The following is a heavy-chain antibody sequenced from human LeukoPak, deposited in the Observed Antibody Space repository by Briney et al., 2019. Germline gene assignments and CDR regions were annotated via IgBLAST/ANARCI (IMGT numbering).Heavy chain of an antibody. CDR2: IYCSGST. J-gene: IGHJ4*02. V-gene: IGHV4-59*08. CDR1: GGSISSYY. CDR3: ARHREGNDY. Sequence: PSETLSLTCTVSGGSISSYYWSRIRQPPGKGLEWIGYIYCSGSTNYNPSLKSRVTISVDTSKNQFSLKLSSVTAADTAVYYCARHREGNDYWGQGTLVTVSS.